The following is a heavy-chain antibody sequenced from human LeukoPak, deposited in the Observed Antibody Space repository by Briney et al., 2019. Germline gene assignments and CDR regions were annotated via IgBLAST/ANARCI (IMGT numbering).Heavy chain of an antibody. J-gene: IGHJ4*02. Sequence: ASVKVSCKASGYIFSDLYTHWVRQAPGRGVEWMGLISRYSGATKVVQKFQGVVTFHRDTSISTAYVELSNLSSDGTGVYYCVTWAGGNSDVASFDFWGQGTLVIVSS. CDR2: ISRYSGAT. V-gene: IGHV1-2*02. CDR1: GYIFSDLY. CDR3: VTWAGGNSDVASFDF. D-gene: IGHD2-21*01.